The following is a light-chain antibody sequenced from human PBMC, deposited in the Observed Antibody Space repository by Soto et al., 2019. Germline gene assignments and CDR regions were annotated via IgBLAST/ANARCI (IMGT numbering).Light chain of an antibody. J-gene: IGKJ4*01. CDR3: QQYNSYSRS. Sequence: DIQMTQSPSTLSASVGDRVTITCRASQSISDWLAWYQQKPGKAPKLLIYKASTLEIGVPSRFSGSASGTEFTLTISSLQPDDFATYYCQQYNSYSRSFGGGTKVDIK. V-gene: IGKV1-5*03. CDR2: KAS. CDR1: QSISDW.